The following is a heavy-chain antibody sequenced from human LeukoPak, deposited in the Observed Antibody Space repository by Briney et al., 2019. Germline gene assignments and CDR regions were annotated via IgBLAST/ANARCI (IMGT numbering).Heavy chain of an antibody. V-gene: IGHV3-48*02. J-gene: IGHJ4*02. Sequence: GGSLRLSCVASGFSLSAYQMNWVRQGPGKGLEWVSYISSSSSTIYYADSVKGRFTISRDNAKNSLYLQMNSLRDEDTAVYYCARGTSWGFGYWGQGTLVTVSS. CDR1: GFSLSAYQ. CDR3: ARGTSWGFGY. D-gene: IGHD7-27*01. CDR2: ISSSSSTI.